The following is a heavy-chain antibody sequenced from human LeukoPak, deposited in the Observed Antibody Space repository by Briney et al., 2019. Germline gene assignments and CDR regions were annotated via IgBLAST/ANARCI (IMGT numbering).Heavy chain of an antibody. J-gene: IGHJ4*02. V-gene: IGHV1-58*02. D-gene: IGHD3-10*01. CDR1: GFTFTSSA. CDR3: AASGLWFGDALGY. Sequence: SVKVSCKASGFTFTSSAMQWVRQARGQRLEWIGWIVVGSGNTNYAQKFQERVTITRDMSTSTAYMELSSLRSEDTAVYYCAASGLWFGDALGYWGQGTLVTVSS. CDR2: IVVGSGNT.